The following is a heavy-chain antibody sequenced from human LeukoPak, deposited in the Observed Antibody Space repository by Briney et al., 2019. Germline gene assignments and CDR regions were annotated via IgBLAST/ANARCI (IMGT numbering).Heavy chain of an antibody. CDR2: IYSGGSP. J-gene: IGHJ3*01. V-gene: IGHV3-53*01. Sequence: GGSLRLSCAASGFTFSSSWTTWVRQAPGKGLEWVSVIYSGGSPDYADSAKGRFTISSDNSKNTLYLQMNSLRVEDTAVYYCARDGADNSGYYFGSLWGQGTMVTVSS. CDR3: ARDGADNSGYYFGSL. D-gene: IGHD3-22*01. CDR1: GFTFSSSW.